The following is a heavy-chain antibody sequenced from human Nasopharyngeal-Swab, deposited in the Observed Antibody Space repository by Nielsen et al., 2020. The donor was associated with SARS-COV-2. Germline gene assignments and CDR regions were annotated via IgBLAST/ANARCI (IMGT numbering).Heavy chain of an antibody. V-gene: IGHV3-7*03. Sequence: GGSLSLSCAASGFTFSSDWMTWVRQAPGKGLEWVANMNPDGSETYYVDSVKGRFLISRDNAKNSLYLRMNSLRAEDTAVYYCATTPYDYVLLKRAPDYWGQGMLVTVSS. J-gene: IGHJ4*02. CDR3: ATTPYDYVLLKRAPDY. CDR2: MNPDGSET. CDR1: GFTFSSDW. D-gene: IGHD3-16*01.